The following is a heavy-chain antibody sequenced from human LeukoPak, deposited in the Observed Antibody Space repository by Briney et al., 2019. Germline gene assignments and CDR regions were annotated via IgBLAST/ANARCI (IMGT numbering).Heavy chain of an antibody. V-gene: IGHV3-23*01. CDR2: VSGSGGST. J-gene: IGHJ4*02. CDR3: AKQKYTSGWGYFDY. CDR1: GFTFSSYA. D-gene: IGHD6-19*01. Sequence: SGGSLRLSCAASGFTFSSYAMSWVRQAPGKGLGWVSTVSGSGGSTYDADSVKGRFTISRDNSKNTLYLQLNSLRAEDTAVYYCAKQKYTSGWGYFDYWGQGTLVTVSS.